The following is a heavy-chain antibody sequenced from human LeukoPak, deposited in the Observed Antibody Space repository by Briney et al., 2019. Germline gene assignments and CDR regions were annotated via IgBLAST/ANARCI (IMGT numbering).Heavy chain of an antibody. CDR3: GRGDYYDSSGCDY. D-gene: IGHD3-22*01. CDR1: GYTFTGYY. Sequence: GASVRVSCKASGYTFTGYYMHWVRQAPGQGLEWMGRIIPIFGTANYAQKFQGRVTITADKSTSTAYMELSSLRSEDTAVYYCGRGDYYDSSGCDYWGQGTLVTVSS. CDR2: IIPIFGTA. J-gene: IGHJ4*02. V-gene: IGHV1-69*06.